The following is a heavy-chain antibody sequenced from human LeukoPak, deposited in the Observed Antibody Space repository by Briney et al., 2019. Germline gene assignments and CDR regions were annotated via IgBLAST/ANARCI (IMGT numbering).Heavy chain of an antibody. CDR3: ARGASWGCHNY. D-gene: IGHD2-2*01. CDR1: GGSISSYY. J-gene: IGHJ4*02. Sequence: SETLSLTCTVSGGSISSYYWSWIRLPPGKGLEWIGYIYYSGSTNYNPSLKSRVTISVDTSKNQFSLKLSSVTAADTAVYYCARGASWGCHNYWGQGTLVTVSS. V-gene: IGHV4-59*08. CDR2: IYYSGST.